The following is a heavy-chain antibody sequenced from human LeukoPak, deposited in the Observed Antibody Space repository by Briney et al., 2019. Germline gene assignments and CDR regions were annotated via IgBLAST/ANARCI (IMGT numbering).Heavy chain of an antibody. J-gene: IGHJ4*02. V-gene: IGHV4-59*01. D-gene: IGHD4-17*01. CDR1: GGPISSYY. Sequence: SETLSLTCTVSGGPISSYYWSWIRQPPGKGLEWIGYIYYSGSTNYNPSLKSRVTISVDTSKNQFSLKLSSVTAADTAVYYCAREEYGDYGGGYFDYWGQGTLVTVSS. CDR3: AREEYGDYGGGYFDY. CDR2: IYYSGST.